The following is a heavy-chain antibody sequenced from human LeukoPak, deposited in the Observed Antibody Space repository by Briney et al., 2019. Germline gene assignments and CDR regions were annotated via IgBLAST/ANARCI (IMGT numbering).Heavy chain of an antibody. J-gene: IGHJ5*02. CDR3: ARELWFANAPGSWLDP. CDR1: GDSISRGAYS. Sequence: SETLSLTCVVYGDSISRGAYSWSWIRQPPGKGLEWIGYIFHTGSTFYNPSLKSRVTISVDNSKNQFSLRLNSVTAADTAVYYCARELWFANAPGSWLDPWGQGTLVTVSS. D-gene: IGHD3-10*01. V-gene: IGHV4-30-2*01. CDR2: IFHTGST.